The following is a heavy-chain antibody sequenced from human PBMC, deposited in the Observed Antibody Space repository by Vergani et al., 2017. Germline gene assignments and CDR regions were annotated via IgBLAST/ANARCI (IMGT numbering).Heavy chain of an antibody. CDR3: ARDLRGLVIDFDY. CDR2: ISPDGRTT. Sequence: DVDLVESGGGFVQPGGSRRLSCAASGFSFRTFSMFWVRQPPGKGLAWVSKISPDGRTTEYADSVRGRFTISRDNANSMLYLQMNSLRDDDTAVYYCARDLRGLVIDFDYWGQGTLVTVSS. V-gene: IGHV3-74*03. J-gene: IGHJ4*02. D-gene: IGHD1-26*01. CDR1: GFSFRTFS.